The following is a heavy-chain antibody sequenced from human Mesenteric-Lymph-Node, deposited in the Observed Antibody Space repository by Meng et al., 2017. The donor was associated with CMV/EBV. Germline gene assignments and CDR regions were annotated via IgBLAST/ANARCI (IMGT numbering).Heavy chain of an antibody. V-gene: IGHV4-34*01. Sequence: SETLSLTCAVYGGSFSGYYWSWIRQPPGKGLEWIGEINHSGSTNYNPSLKSRVTISVDTSKNQFSLKLSSVTAADTAVYYCARGFYCSSTSCAQCYFDYWGQGTLVTVSS. CDR1: GGSFSGYY. CDR2: INHSGST. D-gene: IGHD2-2*01. J-gene: IGHJ4*02. CDR3: ARGFYCSSTSCAQCYFDY.